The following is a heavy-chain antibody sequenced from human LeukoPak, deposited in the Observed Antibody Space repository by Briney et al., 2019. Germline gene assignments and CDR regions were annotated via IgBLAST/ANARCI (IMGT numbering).Heavy chain of an antibody. CDR1: GFTFDDYG. V-gene: IGHV3-20*04. D-gene: IGHD2-15*01. CDR2: INWNGGST. J-gene: IGHJ5*02. Sequence: GGSLRLSCAAPGFTFDDYGMSWVRQAPGKGLEWVSGINWNGGSTGYADSVKGRFTISRDNAKNSQYLQMNSLRAEDAAVYYCARRKDNYSFDPWGQGTLVTVSS. CDR3: ARRKDNYSFDP.